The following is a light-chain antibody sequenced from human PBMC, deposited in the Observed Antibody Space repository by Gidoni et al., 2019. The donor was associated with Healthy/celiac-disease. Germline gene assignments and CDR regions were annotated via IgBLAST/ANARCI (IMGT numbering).Light chain of an antibody. J-gene: IGKJ2*01. CDR1: QGSSSY. Sequence: DIQLTQSPSFLSASVGDRVTITCRASQGSSSYLDWDQQKPGKAPKLLIYAASTLQSGVPSRFSGSGSGTEFTLTISSLQPEYFATYYCQQLNSYPRTFGQGTKLEIK. CDR3: QQLNSYPRT. CDR2: AAS. V-gene: IGKV1-9*01.